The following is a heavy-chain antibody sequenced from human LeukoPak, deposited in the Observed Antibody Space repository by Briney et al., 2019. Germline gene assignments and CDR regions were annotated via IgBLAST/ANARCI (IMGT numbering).Heavy chain of an antibody. Sequence: GGSLRLSCAASGFSLSNYWMHWVRQAPGKGLVWLSRINTDGSHTIYADSVKGRLAISRDNAKNTLYLQMNSLRAEDTAAYYCARVRDDGDPNNGFDVWGQGTLVSVSS. V-gene: IGHV3-74*01. CDR3: ARVRDDGDPNNGFDV. CDR1: GFSLSNYW. D-gene: IGHD4-17*01. CDR2: INTDGSHT. J-gene: IGHJ3*01.